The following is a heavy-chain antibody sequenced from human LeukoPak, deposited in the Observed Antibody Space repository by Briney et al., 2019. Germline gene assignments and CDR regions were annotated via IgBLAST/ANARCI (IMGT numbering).Heavy chain of an antibody. V-gene: IGHV1-18*04. CDR3: ARARRPEDY. J-gene: IGHJ4*02. CDR1: GYTFTNHD. Sequence: SVKVSCKASGYTFTNHDINWVRQAPGQGLEWMGWISAYNGNTNYAQKLQGRVTMTTDTSTSTAYMELRSLRSDDTAVYYCARARRPEDYWGQGTLVTVSS. CDR2: ISAYNGNT.